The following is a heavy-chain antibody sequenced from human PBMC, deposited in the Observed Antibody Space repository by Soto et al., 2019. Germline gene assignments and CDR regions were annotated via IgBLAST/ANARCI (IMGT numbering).Heavy chain of an antibody. J-gene: IGHJ4*02. CDR3: ARDGEGF. Sequence: PGGSLRLSCVASGSTFSSNWMHWVRRVPGRGLVWVSRINTDGSAMSYVDSVKGRFTISRDNARNTLYLQMNSLRVEDTAVYYCARDGEGFWGQGTLVTVSS. D-gene: IGHD2-21*01. V-gene: IGHV3-74*01. CDR1: GSTFSSNW. CDR2: INTDGSAM.